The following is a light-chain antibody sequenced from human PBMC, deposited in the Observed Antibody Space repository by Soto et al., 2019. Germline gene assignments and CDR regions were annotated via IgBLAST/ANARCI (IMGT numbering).Light chain of an antibody. CDR1: QSVSSY. V-gene: IGKV3-11*01. CDR3: QQRYNWPPA. J-gene: IGKJ5*01. Sequence: EIVLTQSPASLSLSPGEIATLYCRASQSVSSYLAWYQQKPGQAPRLLIFDASNRATGIPPRFSGSGSGTDFTLTISSLEPEDFAVYYCQQRYNWPPAFGQGTRLEIK. CDR2: DAS.